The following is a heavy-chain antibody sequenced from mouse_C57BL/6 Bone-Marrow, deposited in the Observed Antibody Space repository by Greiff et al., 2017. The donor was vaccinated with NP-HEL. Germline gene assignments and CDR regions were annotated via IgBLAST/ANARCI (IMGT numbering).Heavy chain of an antibody. CDR2: IYPGSGNT. V-gene: IGHV1-76*01. J-gene: IGHJ4*01. D-gene: IGHD1-1*01. CDR3: AITTVVAPHYYAMDY. Sequence: QVQLQQSGAELVRPGASVKLSCKASGYTFTDYYINWVQQRPGQGLEWIARIYPGSGNTYYNEKFKGKATLTAEKSSSTAYMQLSSLTSEDSAVYFCAITTVVAPHYYAMDYWGQGTSVTVSS. CDR1: GYTFTDYY.